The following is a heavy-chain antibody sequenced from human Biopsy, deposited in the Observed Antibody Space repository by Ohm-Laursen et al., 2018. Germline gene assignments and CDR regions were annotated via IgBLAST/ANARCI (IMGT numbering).Heavy chain of an antibody. J-gene: IGHJ4*02. D-gene: IGHD4-17*01. CDR1: GFDFRNYD. CDR3: AKYQLPATATSILDY. Sequence: SLRLSCAAFGFDFRNYDLTWIRQAPGKGLEWVASLAFSSGRTHYADSVKGRFTISRDDSQNTLYLQMDSLRVADTAVYHCAKYQLPATATSILDYWGQGALVTVSS. V-gene: IGHV3-23*01. CDR2: LAFSSGRT.